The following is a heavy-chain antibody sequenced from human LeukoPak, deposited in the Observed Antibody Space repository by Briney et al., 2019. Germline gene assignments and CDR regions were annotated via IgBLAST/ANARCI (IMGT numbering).Heavy chain of an antibody. CDR1: GFTFSNAW. D-gene: IGHD2-21*02. CDR3: TRRHTVVVTATDFDY. V-gene: IGHV3-15*01. Sequence: GGSLRLSCAASGFTFSNAWMSWVRQAPGKGLEWVGRIKSKTDGGTTDYAAPVKGRFTISRDDSKNTLYLQMNSLKTEDTAVYYCTRRHTVVVTATDFDYWGQGTLVTVSS. CDR2: IKSKTDGGTT. J-gene: IGHJ4*02.